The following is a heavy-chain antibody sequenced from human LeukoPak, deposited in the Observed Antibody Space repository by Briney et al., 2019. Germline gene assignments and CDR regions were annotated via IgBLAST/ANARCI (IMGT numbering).Heavy chain of an antibody. D-gene: IGHD6-13*01. V-gene: IGHV4-39*01. CDR1: GGSISSSSYY. CDR2: IYYSGST. CDR3: ARLVAAAGNRPNYFDY. Sequence: SETLSLTCTVSGGSISSSSYYWGWIRQPPGKGLEWIGSIYYSGSTYYNPSLKSRVTISVDTSKNQFSLKLSSVTAADTAVYYCARLVAAAGNRPNYFDYWGQGTLVTVSS. J-gene: IGHJ4*02.